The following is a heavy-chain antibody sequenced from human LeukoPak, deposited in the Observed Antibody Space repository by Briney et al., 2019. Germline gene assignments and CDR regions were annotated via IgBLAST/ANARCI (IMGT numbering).Heavy chain of an antibody. V-gene: IGHV3-21*01. CDR3: ARGNSGRFPGDAFDI. J-gene: IGHJ3*02. Sequence: DSVRGRFTISRDNAKNSLYLQMNSLRDEDTAVYYCARGNSGRFPGDAFDIWGQGTMITVSS. D-gene: IGHD1-26*01.